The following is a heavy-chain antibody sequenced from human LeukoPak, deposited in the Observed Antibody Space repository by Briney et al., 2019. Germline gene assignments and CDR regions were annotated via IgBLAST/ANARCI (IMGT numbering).Heavy chain of an antibody. CDR2: IIPIFGTA. J-gene: IGHJ4*02. CDR3: ARCGSGSGEVNYFDY. D-gene: IGHD6-19*01. CDR1: GGTFSSYA. V-gene: IGHV1-69*13. Sequence: GASVKVSCKASGGTFSSYAISWVRQAPGQGLEWMGGIIPIFGTANYAQKFQGRVTITADESTSTAYMELSSLRSEDTAVYYCARCGSGSGEVNYFDYWGQGTLVTVSS.